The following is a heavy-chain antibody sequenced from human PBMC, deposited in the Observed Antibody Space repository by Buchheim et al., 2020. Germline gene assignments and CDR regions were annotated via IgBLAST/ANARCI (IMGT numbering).Heavy chain of an antibody. CDR1: GFTFSSYG. Sequence: QVQLVESGGGVVQPGRSLRLSCAASGFTFSSYGMHWVRQAPGKGLEWVAVIWYGGSNKYYADSVKGRFTISRDNSKNTPYLQMNSLRAEDTAVYYCARGGWGLTVTETYGMDVWGQGTT. CDR2: IWYGGSNK. V-gene: IGHV3-33*01. CDR3: ARGGWGLTVTETYGMDV. D-gene: IGHD4-17*01. J-gene: IGHJ6*02.